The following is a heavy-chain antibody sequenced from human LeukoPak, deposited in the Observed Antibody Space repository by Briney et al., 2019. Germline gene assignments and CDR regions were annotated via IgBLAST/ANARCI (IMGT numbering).Heavy chain of an antibody. CDR1: GGSFSGYY. D-gene: IGHD3-10*01. CDR3: AREQGGSWFGDSRDAFDI. CDR2: INHSGST. Sequence: SETLSLTCAVYGGSFSGYYWSWIRQPPGKGLEWIGEINHSGSTNYNPSLKSRVTMSVDTSKNQFSLKLSSVTAADTAVYYCAREQGGSWFGDSRDAFDIWGQGTMVTVSS. V-gene: IGHV4-34*01. J-gene: IGHJ3*02.